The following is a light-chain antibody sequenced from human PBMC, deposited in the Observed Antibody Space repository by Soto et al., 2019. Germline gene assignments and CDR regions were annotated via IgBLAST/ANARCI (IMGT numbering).Light chain of an antibody. Sequence: HSVLNPPASVSGSPRQSSTIFCTGTSRDVGGYNYVSWYQQHPGKAPKLMIYDVSNRPSGVSNRFSGSKSGNTASLTISGLQAEDEADYYCSSYTSSSTYVFGTG. CDR3: SSYTSSSTYV. V-gene: IGLV2-14*01. J-gene: IGLJ1*01. CDR2: DVS. CDR1: SRDVGGYNY.